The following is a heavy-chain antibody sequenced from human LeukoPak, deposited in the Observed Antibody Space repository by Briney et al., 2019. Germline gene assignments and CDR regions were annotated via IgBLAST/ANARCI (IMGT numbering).Heavy chain of an antibody. CDR2: IYYSGTT. D-gene: IGHD4-17*01. CDR1: GGSFSSTSYY. J-gene: IGHJ5*02. CDR3: ARDDYGDSNWFDP. Sequence: SSETLSLTCTVSGGSFSSTSYYWNWIRQPPEKGLEWIGCIYYSGTTYYNPSLKSRVTISVDTSKNQFSLRVSSVTAADTAVYYCARDDYGDSNWFDPWGQGTLVTVSS. V-gene: IGHV4-39*02.